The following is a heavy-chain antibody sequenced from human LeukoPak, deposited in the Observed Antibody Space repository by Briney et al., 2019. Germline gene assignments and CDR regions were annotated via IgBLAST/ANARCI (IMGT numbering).Heavy chain of an antibody. Sequence: GGSLRLSCAASGFTFSSYGMHWVRQAPGKGLEWVAVIWYDGSNKYYADSVKGRFTISRDNSKNTLYLQMNSLRAEDTAVYYCARDKAVAGTFDYWGQGTLVTVSS. CDR2: IWYDGSNK. CDR1: GFTFSSYG. J-gene: IGHJ4*02. D-gene: IGHD6-19*01. CDR3: ARDKAVAGTFDY. V-gene: IGHV3-33*01.